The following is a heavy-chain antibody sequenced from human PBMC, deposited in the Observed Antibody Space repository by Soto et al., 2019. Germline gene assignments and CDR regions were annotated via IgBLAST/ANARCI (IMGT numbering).Heavy chain of an antibody. V-gene: IGHV3-23*01. J-gene: IGHJ6*03. CDR2: ISGSGGST. D-gene: IGHD4-17*01. CDR3: AKVGVTTVRSPMDV. CDR1: GFSFSSYA. Sequence: GGYLRLSCAASGFSFSSYAMSWVRQAPGKGLEWVSAISGSGGSTYYADSVKGRFTISRDNSKNTLYLQMNSLRAEDTAVYYCAKVGVTTVRSPMDVWGKGTTVTVSS.